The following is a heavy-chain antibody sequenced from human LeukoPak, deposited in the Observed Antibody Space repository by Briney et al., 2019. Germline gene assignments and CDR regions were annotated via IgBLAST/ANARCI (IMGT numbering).Heavy chain of an antibody. CDR3: ARGLEGWFGELFLDY. CDR1: GGSISSGGYY. D-gene: IGHD3-10*01. J-gene: IGHJ4*02. CDR2: IYYSGST. Sequence: SQTLSLTCTVSGGSISSGGYYWSWIRQHPGKGLEGIGYIYYSGSTYYNPSLKSRVTISVDTSKNQFSLKLSSVTAADTAVYYCARGLEGWFGELFLDYWGQGTLVTVSS. V-gene: IGHV4-31*03.